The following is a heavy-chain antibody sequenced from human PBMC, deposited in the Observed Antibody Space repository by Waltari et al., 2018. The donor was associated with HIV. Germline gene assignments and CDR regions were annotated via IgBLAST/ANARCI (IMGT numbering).Heavy chain of an antibody. CDR1: GFLVSTNH. J-gene: IGHJ6*02. D-gene: IGHD3-10*01. CDR2: MYFGGTT. Sequence: EVQLVESGGGLIQPGGSLRLSCAASGFLVSTNHMNWVRQAPGKGLEWVSLMYFGGTTFYADSVKGRFAISRDTIKNTIYLQMDSLRAEDTAVYYCARDPVDGSGSYRMDVWGQGTTVTVSS. CDR3: ARDPVDGSGSYRMDV. V-gene: IGHV3-53*01.